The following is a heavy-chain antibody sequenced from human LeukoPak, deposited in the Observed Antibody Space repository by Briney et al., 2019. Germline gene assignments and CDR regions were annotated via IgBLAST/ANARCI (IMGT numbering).Heavy chain of an antibody. Sequence: SETLSLTCTVSGGSISSYYWSWLRQSAGKGLEWVGRIYGSGSPKYNPSLASRVSLSVDASMNQLSLTLRSVTAADTAIYYCARGGTTRWGDFFQFWGRGTMATVSS. CDR2: IYGSGSP. CDR1: GGSISSYY. V-gene: IGHV4-4*07. D-gene: IGHD2-21*02. CDR3: ARGGTTRWGDFFQF. J-gene: IGHJ3*01.